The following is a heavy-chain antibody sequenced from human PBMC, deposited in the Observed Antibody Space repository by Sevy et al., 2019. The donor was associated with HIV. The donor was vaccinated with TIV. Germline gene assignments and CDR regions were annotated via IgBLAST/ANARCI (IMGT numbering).Heavy chain of an antibody. D-gene: IGHD3-16*01. J-gene: IGHJ4*02. Sequence: GGSLRLSCVDSEFTFTKSWMSWVRQAPGKGLEWVANIKKDGSEKNYVDSVKGRFTISRDNGRKEQYLQMNSLRVEDTAVYYCVRAIGGVAEHYWGQGVLVTVSS. CDR3: VRAIGGVAEHY. CDR2: IKKDGSEK. V-gene: IGHV3-7*01. CDR1: EFTFTKSW.